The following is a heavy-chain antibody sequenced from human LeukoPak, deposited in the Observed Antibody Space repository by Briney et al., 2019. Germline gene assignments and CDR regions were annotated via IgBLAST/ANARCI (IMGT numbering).Heavy chain of an antibody. V-gene: IGHV3-48*01. D-gene: IGHD6-13*01. Sequence: GGSLRLSCAASGLTFSSYGMHWVRQAPGKGLEWVSYVSSSSSTIYYADSVKGRFTISRDNAKNSLYLQMNSLRAEDTAVYYCARDRAAAGTTNDYWGQGTLVTVSS. CDR2: VSSSSSTI. CDR1: GLTFSSYG. CDR3: ARDRAAAGTTNDY. J-gene: IGHJ4*02.